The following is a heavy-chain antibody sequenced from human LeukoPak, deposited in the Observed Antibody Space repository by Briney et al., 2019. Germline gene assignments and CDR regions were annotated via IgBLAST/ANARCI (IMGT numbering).Heavy chain of an antibody. J-gene: IGHJ4*02. Sequence: PGGSLRLSCAASGFTFSSYVMYWVRQAPGKGLVWVSRINSDGSSTTYADSVKGRFTISRDNSKNTLYLQMNSLRAEDTAVYYCARGYQDIVVVPAARGVADPYFDYWGQGTLVTVSS. V-gene: IGHV3-74*03. D-gene: IGHD2-2*01. CDR2: INSDGSST. CDR1: GFTFSSYV. CDR3: ARGYQDIVVVPAARGVADPYFDY.